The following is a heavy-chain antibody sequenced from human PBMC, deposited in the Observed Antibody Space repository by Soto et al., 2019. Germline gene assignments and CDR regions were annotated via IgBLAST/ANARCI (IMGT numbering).Heavy chain of an antibody. J-gene: IGHJ4*02. CDR1: GGSISSYY. CDR3: ARDPYDFWSGYHDY. Sequence: SGTLSLTCSVSGGSISSYYWSWIRQRAGKGLEWIARIYNSGSTTYNPSLKSRVTMSVDTSKNQFSLKLSSVTAADKAVYYCARDPYDFWSGYHDYWGQGTLVTVSS. CDR2: IYNSGST. V-gene: IGHV4-4*07. D-gene: IGHD3-3*01.